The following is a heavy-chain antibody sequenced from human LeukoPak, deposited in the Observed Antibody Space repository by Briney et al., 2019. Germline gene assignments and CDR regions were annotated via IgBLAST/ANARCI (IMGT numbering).Heavy chain of an antibody. CDR3: AKDPNYYDSSGLDY. CDR2: ISYDGAYK. D-gene: IGHD3-22*01. CDR1: GFSFNSYG. V-gene: IGHV3-30*18. J-gene: IGHJ4*02. Sequence: PGGSLRLSCAASGFSFNSYGMHWVRQAPGKGLEWVAVISYDGAYKNYADSVKGRFTISRDNSKNTLYLQMNSLRAEDTAVYYCAKDPNYYDSSGLDYWGQGTLVTVSS.